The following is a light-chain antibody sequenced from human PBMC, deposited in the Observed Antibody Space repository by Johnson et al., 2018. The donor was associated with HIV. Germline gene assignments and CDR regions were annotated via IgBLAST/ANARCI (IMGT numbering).Light chain of an antibody. J-gene: IGLJ1*01. CDR3: GTCDNSLTSCSV. CDR2: DNN. CDR1: SSNIGRNY. Sequence: QSVLTQPPSVSAAPGQKVTISCSGSSSNIGRNYVSWYQQLPGTAPKLLIFDNNKRPSGIPDRFSGSKSGTSATLGIAGLQTGAEAETYCGTCDNSLTSCSVFGTVTTVTVL. V-gene: IGLV1-51*01.